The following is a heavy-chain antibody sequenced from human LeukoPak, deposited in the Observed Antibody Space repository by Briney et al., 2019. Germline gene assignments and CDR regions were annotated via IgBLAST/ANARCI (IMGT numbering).Heavy chain of an antibody. J-gene: IGHJ4*02. CDR2: IKQDGSEK. CDR3: ARAGVGVTILDY. CDR1: GFTFSSYW. V-gene: IGHV3-7*01. D-gene: IGHD3-10*01. Sequence: GGSLRLSCAASGFTFSSYWMSWVRQAPGKGLEWVTNIKQDGSEKYYVDSVKGRFTISRDNAKNSLYLQMNSLRVEDTALYYCARAGVGVTILDYWGQGTLVTVSS.